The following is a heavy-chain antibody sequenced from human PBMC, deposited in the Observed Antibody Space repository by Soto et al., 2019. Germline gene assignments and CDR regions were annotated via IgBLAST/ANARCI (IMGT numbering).Heavy chain of an antibody. CDR2: ITSNSGSI. J-gene: IGHJ4*02. V-gene: IGHV3-9*01. CDR1: GFTFDNYA. CDR3: AKDLGDGYNTGLDC. Sequence: EVQLVESGGGLVQPGRSLRLSCAASGFTFDNYAMHWLRQAPGKGLEWVSTITSNSGSIGYADSVKGRFTISRDNAKNSLYLQMNSLSAEDTALYDCAKDLGDGYNTGLDCWGQGSLVTVSS. D-gene: IGHD5-12*01.